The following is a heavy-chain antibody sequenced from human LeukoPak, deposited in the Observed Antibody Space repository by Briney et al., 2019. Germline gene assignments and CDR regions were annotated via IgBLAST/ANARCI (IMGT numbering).Heavy chain of an antibody. J-gene: IGHJ4*02. CDR1: GGTFSSYA. Sequence: ASVKVSCKASGGTFSSYAISWVRQAPGQGLEWMGGIIPIFGTANYAQKFQGRVTITADESTSTAYMEMNRLTSDDTAVYFCTIDEWELPGYWGQGTRVTV. CDR3: TIDEWELPGY. D-gene: IGHD1-26*01. CDR2: IIPIFGTA. V-gene: IGHV1-69*13.